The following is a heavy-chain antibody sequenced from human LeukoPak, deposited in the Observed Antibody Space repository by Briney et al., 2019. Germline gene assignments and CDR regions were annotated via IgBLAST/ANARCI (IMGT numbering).Heavy chain of an antibody. D-gene: IGHD3-10*01. CDR1: GYTFTGYY. CDR3: ARHSLWFGELLLAFDI. Sequence: ASVKVSCKASGYTFTGYYMHWVRQSPGQGLEWMGIINPSGGSTSYAQKFQGRVTMTRDMSTSTVYMELSSLRSEDTAVYYCARHSLWFGELLLAFDIWGQGTTVTVSS. J-gene: IGHJ3*02. V-gene: IGHV1-46*01. CDR2: INPSGGST.